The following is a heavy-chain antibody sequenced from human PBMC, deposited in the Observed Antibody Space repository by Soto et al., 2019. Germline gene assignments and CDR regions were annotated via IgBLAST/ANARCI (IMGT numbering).Heavy chain of an antibody. CDR2: IVVGSGNT. CDR1: GFTFTSSA. D-gene: IGHD3-16*02. V-gene: IGHV1-58*01. Sequence: QMQLVQSGPEVKKPGTSVKVSCKASGFTFTSSAVQWVRQARGQRLEWIGWIVVGSGNTNYAQKFQERVTITRDMSXSXXYMELSSLRSEDTAVYYCAAFYDYVWGSYRPYFDYWGQGTLVTVSS. CDR3: AAFYDYVWGSYRPYFDY. J-gene: IGHJ4*02.